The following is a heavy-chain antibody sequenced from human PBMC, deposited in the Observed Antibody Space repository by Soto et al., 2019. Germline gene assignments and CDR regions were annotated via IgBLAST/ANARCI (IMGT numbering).Heavy chain of an antibody. CDR2: IKSKTDGGTT. V-gene: IGHV3-15*01. J-gene: IGHJ4*02. D-gene: IGHD3-16*02. CDR1: GFTFSNAW. CDR3: TTGPYDYIWGSYRSPPWDY. Sequence: GGSLRLSCAASGFTFSNAWMSWVRQAPGKGLEWVGRIKSKTDGGTTDYAAPVKGRFTISRDDSKNTLYLQMNSLKTEDTAVYYCTTGPYDYIWGSYRSPPWDYWGQGTLVTVSS.